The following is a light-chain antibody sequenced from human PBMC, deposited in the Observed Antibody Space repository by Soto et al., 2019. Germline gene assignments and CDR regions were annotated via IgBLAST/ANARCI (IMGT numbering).Light chain of an antibody. J-gene: IGLJ1*01. Sequence: QSALTQPRSVSGSPGQSVTISCTGTSSVVGCYDYVSWYQQHPDKAAKLMIYDVSKRSSGVPDRFSGSKSGNTASLTVSGTQAGDEYDYYCCSYAGSSYVFGNGTKVTVL. CDR3: CSYAGSSYV. CDR1: SSVVGCYDY. V-gene: IGLV2-11*01. CDR2: DVS.